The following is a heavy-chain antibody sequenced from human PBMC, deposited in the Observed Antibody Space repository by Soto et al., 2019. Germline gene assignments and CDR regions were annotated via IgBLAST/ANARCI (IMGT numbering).Heavy chain of an antibody. D-gene: IGHD2-15*01. V-gene: IGHV4-31*03. Sequence: SETVYLTCTVSGDSIGGVGYWSWIRQFPGRGLEWIGCISSSGSTYYNPALNNRISLSLDTSQNQFSLKLLSVTAADTAIYYCARSVFTGILLPTNSIDPWGPG. CDR3: ARSVFTGILLPTNSIDP. J-gene: IGHJ5*02. CDR2: ISSSGST. CDR1: GDSIGGVGY.